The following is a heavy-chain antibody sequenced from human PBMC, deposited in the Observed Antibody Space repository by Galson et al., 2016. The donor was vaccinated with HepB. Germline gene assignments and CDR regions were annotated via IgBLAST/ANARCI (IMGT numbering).Heavy chain of an antibody. CDR3: AREGGPGRWDNWFDP. CDR2: IKEDGSER. Sequence: SLRLSCAVSGFNFRNSWMSWVRQAPGKGLEWVANIKEDGSERHYVESVKGRFTISRDNAKNSLDLQMNSLRVNDTAVYFCAREGGPGRWDNWFDPWGQGALVTVSS. V-gene: IGHV3-7*01. D-gene: IGHD3-10*01. CDR1: GFNFRNSW. J-gene: IGHJ5*02.